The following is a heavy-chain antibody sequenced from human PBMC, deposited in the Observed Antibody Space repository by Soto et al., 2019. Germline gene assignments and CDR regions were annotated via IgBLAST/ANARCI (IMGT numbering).Heavy chain of an antibody. CDR1: GGTFSSYA. Sequence: QVQLVQSGAEVKKPGSSVKVSCKASGGTFSSYAISWVRQAPGQGLEWMGGIMPIFRTPDYAQKFQGRVTXTXDXPTSTAYMELSSLRSDDTGVYYCARDNDRLQLGGNYYYIMDVWGQGTTVTVSS. V-gene: IGHV1-69*05. J-gene: IGHJ6*02. CDR3: ARDNDRLQLGGNYYYIMDV. D-gene: IGHD5-12*01. CDR2: IMPIFRTP.